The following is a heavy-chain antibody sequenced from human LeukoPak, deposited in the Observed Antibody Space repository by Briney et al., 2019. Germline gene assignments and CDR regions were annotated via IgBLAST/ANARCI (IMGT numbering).Heavy chain of an antibody. V-gene: IGHV3-43D*04. D-gene: IGHD1-26*01. Sequence: GGSLRLSCAASGFTFDDYAMPWVRQAPGKGLEWVSVISWDGGSTYYADSVKGRFTISRDNSKNALYLQANSLRAEDSTLYYCAKDVSGSYFRGFDYWGQGTLVTVSS. CDR1: GFTFDDYA. CDR3: AKDVSGSYFRGFDY. CDR2: ISWDGGST. J-gene: IGHJ4*02.